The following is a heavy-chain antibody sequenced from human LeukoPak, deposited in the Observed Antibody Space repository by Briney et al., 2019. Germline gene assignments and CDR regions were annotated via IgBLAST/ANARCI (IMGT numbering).Heavy chain of an antibody. CDR1: GFTFSNPA. CDR3: ARGRASIVVAAGDAFDI. CDR2: IWYDGSNK. D-gene: IGHD6-19*01. V-gene: IGHV3-33*08. Sequence: GRSLRLSCAASGFTFSNPAMHWVRQAPGKGLEWVAVIWYDGSNKNYVDSVKGRFIISRDNSKKTLFLQMNSLRVEDTAVYYCARGRASIVVAAGDAFDIWGQGTMVTVSS. J-gene: IGHJ3*02.